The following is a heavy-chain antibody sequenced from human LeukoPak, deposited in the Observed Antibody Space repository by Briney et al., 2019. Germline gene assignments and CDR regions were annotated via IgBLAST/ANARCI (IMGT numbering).Heavy chain of an antibody. CDR3: AKGSNFWGVYFDY. J-gene: IGHJ4*02. Sequence: GGSLRLSCAASGFTFSSYAMSWVRQAPGKWLEWVSAISGSGGSTYYADSVKGRFTISRDNSKNTLYLQMNSLRAEDTAVYYCAKGSNFWGVYFDYWGQGTLVTVSS. CDR1: GFTFSSYA. CDR2: ISGSGGST. D-gene: IGHD3-16*01. V-gene: IGHV3-23*01.